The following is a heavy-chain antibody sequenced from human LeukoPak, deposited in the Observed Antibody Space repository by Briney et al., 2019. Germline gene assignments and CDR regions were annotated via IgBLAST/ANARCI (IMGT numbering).Heavy chain of an antibody. CDR3: ARVESLGRFYYYMDV. CDR2: IYSGGST. J-gene: IGHJ6*03. D-gene: IGHD5-24*01. Sequence: GGSLRLSCAASGFTVSSNYMSWVRQAPGKGLEWVSVIYSGGSTYYADSVKGRFTISRDNSKNTLYLQMNSLRAEDTAVYYCARVESLGRFYYYMDVWGKGTTVTVSS. V-gene: IGHV3-53*01. CDR1: GFTVSSNY.